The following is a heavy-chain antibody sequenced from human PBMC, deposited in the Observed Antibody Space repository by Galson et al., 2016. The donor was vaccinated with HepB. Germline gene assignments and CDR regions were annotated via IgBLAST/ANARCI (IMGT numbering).Heavy chain of an antibody. CDR2: IYHDGRT. CDR1: GGSVSNNW. D-gene: IGHD6-6*01. V-gene: IGHV4-4*02. J-gene: IGHJ5*02. CDR3: ARALLGARPGVRWFDP. Sequence: SETLSLTCTVSGGSVSNNWWSWVRQSPGKGLDWIGEIYHDGRTHLNPSLKSRVTISVDTSKNQFSLKLSSVTAADTAVYYCARALLGARPGVRWFDPWGQGSLITVSS.